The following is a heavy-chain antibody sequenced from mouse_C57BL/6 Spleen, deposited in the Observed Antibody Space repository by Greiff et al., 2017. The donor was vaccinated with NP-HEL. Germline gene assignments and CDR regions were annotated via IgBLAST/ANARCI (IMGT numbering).Heavy chain of an antibody. J-gene: IGHJ4*01. Sequence: VQLQQSGPGLVQPSQSLSITCTVSGFSLTSYGVHWVRQSPGKGLEWLGVIWSVGSTDYNAAFISRLSISKDNSKSQVFFKMNSLQADDTAIYYCARNDKGYAMDYWGQGTSVTVSS. CDR3: ARNDKGYAMDY. CDR2: IWSVGST. V-gene: IGHV2-2*01. CDR1: GFSLTSYG.